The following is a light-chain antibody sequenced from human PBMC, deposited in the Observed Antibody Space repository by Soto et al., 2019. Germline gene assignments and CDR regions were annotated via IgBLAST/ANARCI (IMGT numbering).Light chain of an antibody. CDR3: QQYNGYSST. J-gene: IGKJ1*01. V-gene: IGKV1-8*01. Sequence: AIRMTQSPSSLSASTGDRVTITCRASQGISSYLAWYQQKPGKAPKLLIYAASTLQSGVPSRFSGSGSGTEFTLTISSLQPDDFATYYCQQYNGYSSTFGQGTKVDIK. CDR2: AAS. CDR1: QGISSY.